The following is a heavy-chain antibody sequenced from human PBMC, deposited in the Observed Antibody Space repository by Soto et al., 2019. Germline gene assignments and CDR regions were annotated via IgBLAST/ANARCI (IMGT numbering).Heavy chain of an antibody. CDR2: IYYSGST. J-gene: IGHJ4*02. D-gene: IGHD3-3*01. Sequence: PSETLSLTCTVSGGSISSSSYYWGWIRQPPGKGLEWIGSIYYSGSTYYNPSLKSRVTISVDTSKNQFSLKLSSVTAADTAVYYCARRGDSDFLSGYPFDYGGQGTLVTVSS. CDR1: GGSISSSSYY. CDR3: ARRGDSDFLSGYPFDY. V-gene: IGHV4-39*01.